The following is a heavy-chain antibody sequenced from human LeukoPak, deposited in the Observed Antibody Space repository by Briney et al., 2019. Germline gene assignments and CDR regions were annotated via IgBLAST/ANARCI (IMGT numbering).Heavy chain of an antibody. Sequence: GGSLKLSCAASGFTFSSYAMSWVRQAPGKGPEWVSGINWNGGSTGYADSVKGRFTISRDNAKNSLYLQMNSLRAEDTALYHCARAPYSYGSGSYYTEWGQGTLVTVSS. CDR3: ARAPYSYGSGSYYTE. V-gene: IGHV3-20*01. D-gene: IGHD3-10*01. CDR1: GFTFSSYA. J-gene: IGHJ4*02. CDR2: INWNGGST.